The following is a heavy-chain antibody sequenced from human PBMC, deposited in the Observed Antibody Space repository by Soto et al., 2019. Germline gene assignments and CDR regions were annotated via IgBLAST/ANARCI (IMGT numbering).Heavy chain of an antibody. V-gene: IGHV4-4*02. CDR3: ARQPGYYYYYMDV. D-gene: IGHD7-27*01. Sequence: SETLSLTCAVSSGSISSSNWWSWVRQPPGKGLEWIGEIYHSGSTNYNPSLKSRVTISVDKSKNQFSLKLSSVTAADTAVYYCARQPGYYYYYMDVWGKGTTVTVSS. CDR1: SGSISSSNW. CDR2: IYHSGST. J-gene: IGHJ6*03.